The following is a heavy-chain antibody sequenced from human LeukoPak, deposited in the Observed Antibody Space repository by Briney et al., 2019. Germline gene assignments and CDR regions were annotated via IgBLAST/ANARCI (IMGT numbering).Heavy chain of an antibody. CDR2: ISGSGTTI. J-gene: IGHJ6*04. V-gene: IGHV3-11*04. D-gene: IGHD3-10*02. CDR3: AELGITMIGGV. Sequence: GGSLRLSCAASGFTFRDSYMSWIRQAPGKGLEWVSHISGSGTTIYYADSVKGRFTISRDNAKNSLYLQMNSLRAEDTAVYYCAELGITMIGGVWGKGTTVTISS. CDR1: GFTFRDSY.